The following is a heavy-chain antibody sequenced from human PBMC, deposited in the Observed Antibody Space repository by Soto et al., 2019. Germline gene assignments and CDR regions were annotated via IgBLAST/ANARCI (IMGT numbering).Heavy chain of an antibody. J-gene: IGHJ4*02. Sequence: GGSLILSCVASGFTFHTLHWFRQAPGKGLEWVAVISYDGSERYYADSVKGRFTISRDNSKNTLYLQVNSLRAEDTGVYHCASGPIRRQGGLFDYWGQGTLVTVSS. CDR2: ISYDGSER. CDR1: GFTFHT. V-gene: IGHV3-30*04. CDR3: ASGPIRRQGGLFDY.